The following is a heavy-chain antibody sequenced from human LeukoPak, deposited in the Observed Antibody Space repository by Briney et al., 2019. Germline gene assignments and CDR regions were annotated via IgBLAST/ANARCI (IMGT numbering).Heavy chain of an antibody. J-gene: IGHJ4*02. CDR2: ISSSSSTI. CDR1: GFTFSSYS. CDR3: ARDEYYDSSGYTS. Sequence: LRLSCAASGFTFSSYSMTWVRQAPGKGLEGLSYISSSSSTIYYADSVKGRFTISRDNAKNSLFLQMNSLRAEDTAVYYCARDEYYDSSGYTSWGQGTLVTVSS. V-gene: IGHV3-48*01. D-gene: IGHD3-22*01.